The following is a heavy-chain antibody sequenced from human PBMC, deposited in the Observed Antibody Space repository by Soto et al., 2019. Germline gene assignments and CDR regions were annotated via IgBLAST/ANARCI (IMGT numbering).Heavy chain of an antibody. CDR3: ASDVLVPAAMFHYYYGMDV. CDR1: RYTLTCNS. J-gene: IGHJ6*02. D-gene: IGHD2-2*01. V-gene: IGHV1-18*01. CDR2: ISAYNGNT. Sequence: ASVKLTSKESRYTLTCNSSSSLRHENRQGLEWMGWISAYNGNTNYAQKLQGRVTMTTDTSTSTAYMELRGLRSDDTAVYYCASDVLVPAAMFHYYYGMDVWGQGTTVTVSS.